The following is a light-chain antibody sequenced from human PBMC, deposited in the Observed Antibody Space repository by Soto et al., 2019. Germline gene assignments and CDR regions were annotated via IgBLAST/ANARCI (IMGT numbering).Light chain of an antibody. Sequence: EIVLTQSPGTLSLSPGERATLSCRASKSFSSTYLAWYQKKPCQAPMLLIYGASSRATGIPDRFRGSGSGTDFSRTIGRLAPADFAVYYCHQYRSSPQYSCGRGHKVEIK. CDR1: KSFSSTY. V-gene: IGKV3-20*01. CDR2: GAS. CDR3: HQYRSSPQYS. J-gene: IGKJ2*03.